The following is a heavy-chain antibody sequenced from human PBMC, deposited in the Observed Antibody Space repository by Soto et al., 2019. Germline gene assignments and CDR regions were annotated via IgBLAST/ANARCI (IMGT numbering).Heavy chain of an antibody. J-gene: IGHJ4*02. V-gene: IGHV1-69*01. CDR1: GGIFSTYA. Sequence: QVQLVQSGAEVKKPGSSVKVSCKASGGIFSTYAISWLRQAPGQGLEWMGGIIPIFGTPNYAQRFQGRVTITADESTSTAYMELSRLRSEETAVYYGARDRDDYGSGNYYNRIDFWGQGTLVTVSS. D-gene: IGHD3-10*01. CDR2: IIPIFGTP. CDR3: ARDRDDYGSGNYYNRIDF.